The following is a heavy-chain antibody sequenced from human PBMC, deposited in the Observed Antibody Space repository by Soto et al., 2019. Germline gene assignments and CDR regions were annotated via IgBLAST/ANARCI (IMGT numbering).Heavy chain of an antibody. V-gene: IGHV4-39*01. CDR3: ARPPTTAAIDLWFDS. J-gene: IGHJ5*01. CDR2: IFYSGST. D-gene: IGHD5-12*01. Sequence: QLQLQESGPGLVKASETLSLTCTVSGGSISSSRSYWAWIRQPPGKGLEWIANIFYSGSTYYNPSIASRVPASVDTSTNQFSMKLSSLTPTDTAVSYCARPPTTAAIDLWFDSRGQGTLVTVSS. CDR1: GGSISSSRSY.